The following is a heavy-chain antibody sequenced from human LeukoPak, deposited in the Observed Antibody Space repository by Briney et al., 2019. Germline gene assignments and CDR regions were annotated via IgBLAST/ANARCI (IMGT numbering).Heavy chain of an antibody. V-gene: IGHV4-39*01. Sequence: SETLSLTCTVSGGSISSSSYYWGWIRQPPGKGLEWIGSIYYSGSTYYNPSLKSRVTISVDTSKNQFSLKLGSVTAADTAVYYCARLYVYYYYMDVWGKGTTVTVSS. J-gene: IGHJ6*03. D-gene: IGHD3-16*01. CDR1: GGSISSSSYY. CDR2: IYYSGST. CDR3: ARLYVYYYYMDV.